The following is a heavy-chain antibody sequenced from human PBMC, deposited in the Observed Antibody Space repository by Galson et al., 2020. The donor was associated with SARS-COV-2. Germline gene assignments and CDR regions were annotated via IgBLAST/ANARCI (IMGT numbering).Heavy chain of an antibody. CDR1: GGSFTGSY. Sequence: SETLSLTCAVYGGSFTGSYCSWIRQPPGKGLEWIGEINNSGSTNYNPSLRSRVTILVDTSKNQFSLTLNSVTAADTAVYYCARGVLYSSYGLLLPRSSYMDVWGKGTTVTVSS. J-gene: IGHJ6*03. V-gene: IGHV4-34*01. CDR2: INNSGST. D-gene: IGHD4-4*01. CDR3: ARGVLYSSYGLLLPRSSYMDV.